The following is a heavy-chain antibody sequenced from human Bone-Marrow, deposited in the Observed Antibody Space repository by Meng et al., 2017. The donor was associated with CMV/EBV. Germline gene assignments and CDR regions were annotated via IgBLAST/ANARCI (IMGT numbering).Heavy chain of an antibody. V-gene: IGHV4-4*02. J-gene: IGHJ4*02. CDR3: ARVERLYCSSTSCPTTYYFDY. CDR1: NW. D-gene: IGHD2-2*01. CDR2: ISHSGST. Sequence: NWWRWVRQPPGKGLEWIGEISHSGSTNYNPSLKSRVTISVDKSKNQFSLKLSSVTAADTAVYYCARVERLYCSSTSCPTTYYFDYWGQGTLVTVSS.